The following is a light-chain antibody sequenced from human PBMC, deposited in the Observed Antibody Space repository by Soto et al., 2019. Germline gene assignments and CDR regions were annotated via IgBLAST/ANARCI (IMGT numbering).Light chain of an antibody. CDR1: SSNLGAGYD. CDR3: NSCVAGSNV. V-gene: IGLV1-40*01. Sequence: QSVLTQPPSVSGAPGQRVTLSCTGNSSNLGAGYDVHWYQQLPGAAPKLVIFGNRNRPSGVPDRFSGSKSGSTASLTVSGLQTEDEADYYCNSCVAGSNVFGTGTKVTVL. J-gene: IGLJ1*01. CDR2: GNR.